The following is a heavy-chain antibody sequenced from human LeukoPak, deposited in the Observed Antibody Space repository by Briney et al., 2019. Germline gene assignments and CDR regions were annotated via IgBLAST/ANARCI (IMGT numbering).Heavy chain of an antibody. CDR2: INGDGSTT. J-gene: IGHJ4*02. CDR3: ARGPMYSSGWYNSWGFDY. D-gene: IGHD6-19*01. CDR1: GFTFGSYW. V-gene: IGHV3-74*01. Sequence: PGGSLRLSCSASGFTFGSYWMHWVREVPGEGLVWVARINGDGSTTSYADSVKGRFTISRDNAKNTLYLQMNSLRAEDTAVFYCARGPMYSSGWYNSWGFDYWGQGTLVTVSS.